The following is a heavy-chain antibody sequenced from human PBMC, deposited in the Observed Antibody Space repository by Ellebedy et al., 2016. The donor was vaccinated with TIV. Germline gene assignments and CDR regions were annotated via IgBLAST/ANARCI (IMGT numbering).Heavy chain of an antibody. V-gene: IGHV4-59*08. J-gene: IGHJ5*02. CDR1: GSSISSYY. CDR3: ARGPRRGVPNWFDP. Sequence: SETLSLTCFVSGSSISSYYWSWIRQSPGKGLEYIGYIDNSGSTNYNPSLKSRVTISVDTSKNQFSLKLSSVTAADTAVYYCARGPRRGVPNWFDPWGQGTLVTVSS. D-gene: IGHD3-10*01. CDR2: IDNSGST.